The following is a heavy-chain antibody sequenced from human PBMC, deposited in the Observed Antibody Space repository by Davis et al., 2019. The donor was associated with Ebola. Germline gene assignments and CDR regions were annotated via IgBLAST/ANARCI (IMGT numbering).Heavy chain of an antibody. V-gene: IGHV3-53*04. CDR2: IYSGGST. Sequence: GESLKISCAASGFTFSSYSMNWVRQAPGKGLEWVSVIYSGGSTYYADSVKGRFTISRHNSKNTLYLQMNSLRAEDTAVYYCARSLRSPEPFYYGMDVWGQGTTVTVSS. D-gene: IGHD4-17*01. J-gene: IGHJ6*02. CDR1: GFTFSSYS. CDR3: ARSLRSPEPFYYGMDV.